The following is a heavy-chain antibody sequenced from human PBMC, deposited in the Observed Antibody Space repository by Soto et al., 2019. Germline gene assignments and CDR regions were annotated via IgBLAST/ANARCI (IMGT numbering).Heavy chain of an antibody. Sequence: QVQLVESGGGVVQPGRSLRLSWGASGFKFSTYGMHWVRQAPGTGLEWVAVISYDGNNKDYPDSVKGRFTISRDNSKNTSYLQMSSLRAEDRAVYYCEPGLVGYVFGVQDYYFGMDVWGQGTTVAVPS. CDR2: ISYDGNNK. J-gene: IGHJ6*02. V-gene: IGHV3-30*03. CDR3: EPGLVGYVFGVQDYYFGMDV. D-gene: IGHD1-26*01. CDR1: GFKFSTYG.